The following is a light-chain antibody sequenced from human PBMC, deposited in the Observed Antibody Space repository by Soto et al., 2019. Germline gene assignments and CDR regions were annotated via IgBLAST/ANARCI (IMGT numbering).Light chain of an antibody. CDR3: AAWDDSLSGL. Sequence: QSVLTQPPSASGTPGQRVTISCSGSSSNIESNYVYWYQQLPGTAPKLLIYRNNQRPSGVPDRFSGSKSGTSASLAISGLRSEDEADYYCAAWDDSLSGLFGGGTKLTVL. CDR1: SSNIESNY. CDR2: RNN. J-gene: IGLJ2*01. V-gene: IGLV1-47*01.